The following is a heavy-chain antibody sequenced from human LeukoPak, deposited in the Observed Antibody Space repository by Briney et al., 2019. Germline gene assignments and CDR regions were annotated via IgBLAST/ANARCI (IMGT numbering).Heavy chain of an antibody. V-gene: IGHV4-59*12. Sequence: SETLSLTCSVSGGSISSYYWSWIRQPPGKGLEWIGYIYYSGRTSYNPSLKSRVTISVDTSKNQFSLELSSVTAADTAVYYCARARMGEGTAMAPDRDYWGQGTLVTVSS. J-gene: IGHJ4*02. D-gene: IGHD5-18*01. CDR2: IYYSGRT. CDR1: GGSISSYY. CDR3: ARARMGEGTAMAPDRDY.